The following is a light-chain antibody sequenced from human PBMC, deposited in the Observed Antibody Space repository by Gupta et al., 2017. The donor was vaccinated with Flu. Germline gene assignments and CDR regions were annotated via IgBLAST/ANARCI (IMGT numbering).Light chain of an antibody. Sequence: QSALTQPASVSGSPGQSITISCTGSNSDVGAYNYVSWYQHHPGNAPNLIIFEVNNRSSGVSTRFSGSKSGTTASLTIAGLQAEDDDHYYCSSSTGSSTLFGGGTKLTVL. CDR2: EVN. J-gene: IGLJ2*01. CDR3: SSSTGSSTL. CDR1: NSDVGAYNY. V-gene: IGLV2-14*01.